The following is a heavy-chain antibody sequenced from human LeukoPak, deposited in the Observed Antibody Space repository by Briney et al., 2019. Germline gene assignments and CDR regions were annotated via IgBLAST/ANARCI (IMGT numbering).Heavy chain of an antibody. CDR2: ISAYNGNT. D-gene: IGHD3-22*01. CDR3: ARADNYYDSSGYYW. CDR1: GYTFTGYY. V-gene: IGHV1-18*04. Sequence: ASVKVSCKASGYTFTGYYMHWVRQAPGQGLEWMGWISAYNGNTNYAQKLQGRVTMTTDTSTSTAYMELRSLRSDDTAVYYCARADNYYDSSGYYWWGQGTLVTVSS. J-gene: IGHJ4*02.